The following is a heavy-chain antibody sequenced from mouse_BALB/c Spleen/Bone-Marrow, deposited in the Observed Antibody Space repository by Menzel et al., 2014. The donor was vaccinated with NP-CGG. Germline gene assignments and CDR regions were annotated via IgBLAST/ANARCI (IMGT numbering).Heavy chain of an antibody. D-gene: IGHD2-3*01. CDR3: ARSDGFDY. V-gene: IGHV1S137*01. Sequence: QVQLQQSGAELVRPGVSVKISCKGSGYTFTDYALHWVKLSHAKSLEWIGIISTYYGDASYNQKFKGKATMTVDKSSSTAYMELARLTSEDSAIYYCARSDGFDYWGQGTTLTVSS. J-gene: IGHJ2*01. CDR2: ISTYYGDA. CDR1: GYTFTDYA.